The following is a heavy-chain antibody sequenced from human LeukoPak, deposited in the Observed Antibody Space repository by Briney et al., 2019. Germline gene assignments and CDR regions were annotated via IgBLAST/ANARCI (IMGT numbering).Heavy chain of an antibody. V-gene: IGHV4-34*01. CDR2: INHSGST. D-gene: IGHD4-17*01. J-gene: IGHJ6*02. CDR1: GGSFSGYY. CDR3: ARGHAQNDYGERPYYYNGMDV. Sequence: SETLSLTCAVYGGSFSGYYWSWIRQPPGKGLEWIGEINHSGSTNYNPSLKSRVTISVDTSKNQFSLKLSSVTAADTAVYYCARGHAQNDYGERPYYYNGMDVWGQGTTVTVSS.